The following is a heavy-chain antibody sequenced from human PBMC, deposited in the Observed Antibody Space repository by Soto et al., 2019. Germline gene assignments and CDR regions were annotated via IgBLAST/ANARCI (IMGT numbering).Heavy chain of an antibody. J-gene: IGHJ3*02. CDR2: IIPIFGTA. V-gene: IGHV1-69*05. Sequence: ASVKVSCKASGGTFSSYAISWVRQAPGQGLEWMGGIIPIFGTANYAQKFQGRVTMTTDTSTSTAYMELRSLRSDDTAVYYCAREGYCSSTSCSTLFDIWGQGTMVTVSS. CDR1: GGTFSSYA. D-gene: IGHD2-2*01. CDR3: AREGYCSSTSCSTLFDI.